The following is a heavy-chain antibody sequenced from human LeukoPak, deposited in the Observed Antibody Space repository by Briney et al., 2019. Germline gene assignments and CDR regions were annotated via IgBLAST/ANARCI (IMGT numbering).Heavy chain of an antibody. Sequence: GASVKVSCKASGYTFTIYDINWVRQATGQGLEWMGWMNPNSGNTGYAQKFQGRVTITRNTSISTAYMELSSLRSEDTAVYYCARAQGVIAASGGDPWGQGTLVTVSS. CDR2: MNPNSGNT. CDR3: ARAQGVIAASGGDP. J-gene: IGHJ5*02. CDR1: GYTFTIYD. D-gene: IGHD6-6*01. V-gene: IGHV1-8*03.